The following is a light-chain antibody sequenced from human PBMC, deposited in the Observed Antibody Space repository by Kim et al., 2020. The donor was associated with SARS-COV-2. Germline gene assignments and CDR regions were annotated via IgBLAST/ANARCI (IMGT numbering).Light chain of an antibody. V-gene: IGKV1-39*01. Sequence: GSIGDRVTITCRASQPISTFLNWYQQKPGKAPKLLLSAASTLANGVPSRFTGGGSGTDFTLTISSLQPEDFATYYCQQSHNTPYTFGQGTKLEI. CDR2: AAS. J-gene: IGKJ2*01. CDR1: QPISTF. CDR3: QQSHNTPYT.